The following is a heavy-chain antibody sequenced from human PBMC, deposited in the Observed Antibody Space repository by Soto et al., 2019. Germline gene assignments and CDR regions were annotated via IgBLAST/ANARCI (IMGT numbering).Heavy chain of an antibody. CDR3: ERFRSSAMVTPDY. J-gene: IGHJ4*02. CDR1: GYSFSDYG. Sequence: QVQLVQSGAEVKKPGASVKVSCKTSGYSFSDYGVTWVRQAPGEGPQWMGWSAAYNDDTDYAQRFQGRVTMTTNTSTSTTYMELSCKTSDDTAVDYCERFRSSAMVTPDYWGQGTLVTVSS. D-gene: IGHD2-2*01. CDR2: SAAYNDDT. V-gene: IGHV1-18*01.